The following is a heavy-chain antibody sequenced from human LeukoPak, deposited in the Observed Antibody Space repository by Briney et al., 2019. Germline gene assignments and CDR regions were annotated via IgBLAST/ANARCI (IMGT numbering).Heavy chain of an antibody. J-gene: IGHJ5*02. CDR3: AREYDSSGYYYENWFDP. CDR1: GFTFSSYA. Sequence: GRSLRLSCAASGFTFSSYAMHWVRQAPGKGLEWVAVISYDGSNKYYADSVKGRFTISRDNSKNTLYLQMNRLRAEDTAVYYCAREYDSSGYYYENWFDPWGQGTLVTVSS. D-gene: IGHD3-22*01. CDR2: ISYDGSNK. V-gene: IGHV3-30-3*01.